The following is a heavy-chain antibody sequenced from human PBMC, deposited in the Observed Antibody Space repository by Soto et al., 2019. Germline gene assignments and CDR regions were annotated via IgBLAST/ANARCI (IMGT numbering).Heavy chain of an antibody. V-gene: IGHV3-33*01. Sequence: QVQPVESGGGVVQPGRSLRLSCAASGFTFSSYGMHWVRQAPGKGLEWVAVIWYGGSNKYYADSVKVRFTISRDNSKNTLYLQMNSLRAEDTAVYYCARDPNRYSDGPSAFDYWGQGTLVTVSS. CDR3: ARDPNRYSDGPSAFDY. CDR1: GFTFSSYG. D-gene: IGHD5-18*01. J-gene: IGHJ4*02. CDR2: IWYGGSNK.